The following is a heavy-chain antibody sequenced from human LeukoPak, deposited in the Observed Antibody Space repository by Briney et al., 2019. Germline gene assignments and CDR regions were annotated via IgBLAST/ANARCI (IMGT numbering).Heavy chain of an antibody. Sequence: GGSLRLSCAASGFTFSGFAMSWVRQTPGKGLEWVSTISGGGGTTYYADSVRGRFTISRDNSNNTLYLQMSSLRAEDTAIYYCAKYRRSNAIAPRFVPLGQGTLVTASS. J-gene: IGHJ5*02. CDR3: AKYRRSNAIAPRFVP. D-gene: IGHD1-26*01. CDR2: ISGGGGTT. V-gene: IGHV3-23*01. CDR1: GFTFSGFA.